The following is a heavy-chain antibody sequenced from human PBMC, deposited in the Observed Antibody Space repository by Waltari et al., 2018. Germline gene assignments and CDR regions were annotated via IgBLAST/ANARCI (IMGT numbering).Heavy chain of an antibody. CDR2: INHSGST. V-gene: IGHV4-34*01. CDR1: GGSFSGYY. CDR3: AARGSGSYYRDY. Sequence: QVQLQQWGAGLLKPSETLSLTCAVYGGSFSGYYWSWIRQPPGKGLEWIGEINHSGSTNYNPSLKSRVTISVDTSKNQFSLKLSSVTAADTAVYYCAARGSGSYYRDYWGQGTLVTVSS. D-gene: IGHD3-10*01. J-gene: IGHJ4*02.